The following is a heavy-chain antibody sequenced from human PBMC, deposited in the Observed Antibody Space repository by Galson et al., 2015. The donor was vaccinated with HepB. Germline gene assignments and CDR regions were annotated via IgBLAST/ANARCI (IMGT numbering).Heavy chain of an antibody. CDR3: AKDYRERITAPRGLDY. Sequence: SLRLSCAASGFTFSSYAMSWVRQAPGKGLEWVSAISGSGGSTYYADSVKGRFTISRDNSKNTLYLQMNSLRAEDTAVYYCAKDYRERITAPRGLDYWGQGTLVTVSS. J-gene: IGHJ4*02. D-gene: IGHD6-6*01. CDR2: ISGSGGST. CDR1: GFTFSSYA. V-gene: IGHV3-23*01.